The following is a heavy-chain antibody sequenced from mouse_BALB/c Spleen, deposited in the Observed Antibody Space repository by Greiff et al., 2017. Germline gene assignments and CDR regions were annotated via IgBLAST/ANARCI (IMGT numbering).Heavy chain of an antibody. CDR2: IYPGSGST. J-gene: IGHJ3*01. CDR3: AEGFAY. CDR1: GYTFTDYV. Sequence: QVQLQQSGPELVKPGASVKMSCKASGYTFTDYVISWVKQRTGQGLEWIGEIYPGSGSTYYNEKFKGKATLTADKSSNTAYMQLSSLTSEDSAVYFCAEGFAYWGQGTLVTVSA. V-gene: IGHV1-77*01.